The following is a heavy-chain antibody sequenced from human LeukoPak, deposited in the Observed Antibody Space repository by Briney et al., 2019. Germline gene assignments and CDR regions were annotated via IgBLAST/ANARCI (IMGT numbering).Heavy chain of an antibody. D-gene: IGHD2-15*01. J-gene: IGHJ4*02. CDR1: GFTVSSNS. Sequence: GGSLRPSCAVSGFTVSSNSMSWVRQAPGKGLEWVSILYSGGGTDYADSVKGRFTISRDNSKNTLYLGMNSLRVEDTAVYYCAREYCSGGSCYRRQYYFDYRGQGTLVTVSS. V-gene: IGHV3-53*01. CDR2: LYSGGGT. CDR3: AREYCSGGSCYRRQYYFDY.